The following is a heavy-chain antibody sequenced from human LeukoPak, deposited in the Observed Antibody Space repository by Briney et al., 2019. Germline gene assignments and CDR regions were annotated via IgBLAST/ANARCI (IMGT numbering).Heavy chain of an antibody. J-gene: IGHJ5*02. CDR2: INAANGNT. V-gene: IGHV1-3*01. D-gene: IGHD6-19*01. CDR3: ARGAPIRVAVAATFDP. CDR1: GFNFITYT. Sequence: ASVKVSCKTSGFNFITYTMHWVRQAPGRRLEWMGWINAANGNTQYSQKFQGRVTITRDTPASTAYMELSSLRSEDTAVYYCARGAPIRVAVAATFDPWGQGTLVTVPS.